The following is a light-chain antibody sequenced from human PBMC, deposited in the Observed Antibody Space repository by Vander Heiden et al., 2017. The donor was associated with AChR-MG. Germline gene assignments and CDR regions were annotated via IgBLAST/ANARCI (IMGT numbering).Light chain of an antibody. CDR1: QSITSY. CDR2: GSL. CDR3: QQSDSTPWT. J-gene: IGKJ1*01. V-gene: IGKV1-39*01. Sequence: DIQMTQSRSSLSASVGDRVTITCRASQSITSYLDWYQQKPGKAPKLLIYGSLSLESGVPSRFGGGGFGTDFTLSISNLQPEDFATYYCQQSDSTPWTFGQGTRVEIK.